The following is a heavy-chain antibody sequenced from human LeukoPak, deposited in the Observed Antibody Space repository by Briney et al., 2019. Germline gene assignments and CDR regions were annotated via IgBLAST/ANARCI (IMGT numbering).Heavy chain of an antibody. J-gene: IGHJ4*02. CDR2: IYYSGST. CDR1: GGSISRSSYY. Sequence: SETLSLTCTVSGGSISRSSYYWGWIRQPPGKGLEWIGSIYYSGSTYYNPSLKSRVTISVHTSKNQFSLKLSSVTAADTAVYYCARRHYYDSSGYYYWGQGTLVTVSS. V-gene: IGHV4-39*01. CDR3: ARRHYYDSSGYYY. D-gene: IGHD3-22*01.